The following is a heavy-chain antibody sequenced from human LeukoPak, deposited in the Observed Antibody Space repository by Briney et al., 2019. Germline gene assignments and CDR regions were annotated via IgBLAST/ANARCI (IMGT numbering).Heavy chain of an antibody. V-gene: IGHV1-2*02. J-gene: IGHJ6*02. CDR3: AILDSLSYYYYGMDV. CDR2: INPNSGGT. Sequence: GASVKVSCKASGYTFTGYYMHWVRQAPGQGLEWMGWINPNSGGTNYAQKFQGRVTMTRDTSISTAYMELSRLRSDDTAVYYCAILDSLSYYYYGMDVWGQGTTVTVSS. D-gene: IGHD3/OR15-3a*01. CDR1: GYTFTGYY.